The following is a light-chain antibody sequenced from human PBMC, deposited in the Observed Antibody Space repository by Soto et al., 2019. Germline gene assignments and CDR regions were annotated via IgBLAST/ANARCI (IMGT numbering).Light chain of an antibody. J-gene: IGKJ1*01. CDR3: QQSLSTPWT. V-gene: IGKV1-39*01. Sequence: IQLTQSPSSLSASVGDRVTITCRASQDIAIYLAWYQQKPGEAPKLLIYAASTLYGGVPSRFSGSGSGTDFALTIRSLQPEDSATYYCQQSLSTPWTFGQGTKVDSK. CDR1: QDIAIY. CDR2: AAS.